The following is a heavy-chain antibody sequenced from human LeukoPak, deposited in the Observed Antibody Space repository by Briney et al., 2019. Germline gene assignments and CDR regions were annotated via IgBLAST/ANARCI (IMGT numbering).Heavy chain of an antibody. CDR3: ARLPGYSSGWYDY. D-gene: IGHD6-19*01. CDR1: EFTFSDYY. Sequence: GGSLRLSCAASEFTFSDYYMTWIRQAPGKGLEWVSYISSSGSTIYYADSVKGRFTISRDNAKNSLYLQMNSLRAEDTAVYYCARLPGYSSGWYDYWGQGTLVTVPS. V-gene: IGHV3-11*04. J-gene: IGHJ4*02. CDR2: ISSSGSTI.